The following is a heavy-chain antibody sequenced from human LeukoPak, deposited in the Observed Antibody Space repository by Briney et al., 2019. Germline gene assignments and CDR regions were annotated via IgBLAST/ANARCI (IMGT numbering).Heavy chain of an antibody. CDR1: GGPFSSYY. J-gene: IGHJ6*02. CDR3: ARGPPLGSHYYYYFGLDV. D-gene: IGHD1-26*01. CDR2: IYYDGND. Sequence: SETLSLTCAVYGGPFSSYYWTWIRQPPGKGLEWIGSIYYDGNDYYNPSLKSRVTMSVDTSNNQFSLNLGSLTAADTAVYYCARGPPLGSHYYYYFGLDVWGRGTTVTVSS. V-gene: IGHV4-34*01.